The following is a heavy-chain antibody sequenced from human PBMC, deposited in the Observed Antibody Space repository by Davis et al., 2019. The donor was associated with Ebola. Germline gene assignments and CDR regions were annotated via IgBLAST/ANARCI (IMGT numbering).Heavy chain of an antibody. CDR3: ARDAHMVALGLDS. CDR2: VSYDGAKA. CDR1: GFTFSSYG. D-gene: IGHD2-15*01. V-gene: IGHV3-30*03. J-gene: IGHJ5*01. Sequence: PGGSLRLSCAASGFTFSSYGMHWVRQAPGKGLEWVAIVSYDGAKAYYGDSVKGRFTISRDGSKNTVYLQMDSLRPDDTAVYYCARDAHMVALGLDSWGHGTLVTVSS.